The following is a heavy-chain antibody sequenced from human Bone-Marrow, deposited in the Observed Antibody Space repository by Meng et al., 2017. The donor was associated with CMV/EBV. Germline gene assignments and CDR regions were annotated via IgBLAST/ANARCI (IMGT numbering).Heavy chain of an antibody. V-gene: IGHV3-15*01. Sequence: FSTAWMSWVRQAPGKGLEWVGRIKSKTDGGTTDYAAPVKGRFTISRDDSKNTLYLQMNSLKTEDTAVYYCLTYYDFWSGYYTNAFDYWGQGTLVTVSS. CDR1: FSTAW. D-gene: IGHD3-3*01. CDR2: IKSKTDGGTT. CDR3: LTYYDFWSGYYTNAFDY. J-gene: IGHJ4*02.